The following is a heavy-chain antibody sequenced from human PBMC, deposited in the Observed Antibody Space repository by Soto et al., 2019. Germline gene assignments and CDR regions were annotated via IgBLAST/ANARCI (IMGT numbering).Heavy chain of an antibody. Sequence: QVQLVESGGGVVQPGRSLRLSCGASGFTFSSYGMHCVRQAPGKGLEWVAVISYDGSNKYYAVSVKGRFTISRDNSKNTLYLQMNSLRAEDTAVYYCAKDLTMIVVASGMDVWGQGTTVTVSS. J-gene: IGHJ6*02. CDR1: GFTFSSYG. CDR2: ISYDGSNK. D-gene: IGHD3-22*01. CDR3: AKDLTMIVVASGMDV. V-gene: IGHV3-30*18.